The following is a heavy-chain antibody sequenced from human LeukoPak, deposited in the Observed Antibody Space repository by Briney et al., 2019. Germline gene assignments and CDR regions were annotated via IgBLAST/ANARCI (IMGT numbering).Heavy chain of an antibody. Sequence: SVKVSCKASGGTFSSYAISWVRQAPGQGLEWMGGIIPIFGTANYAQKFQGRVTIARETSASTAYMELSSLRSEDTAVYYCARGSLWFGELFDYWGQGTLVTVSS. V-gene: IGHV1-69*05. CDR1: GGTFSSYA. CDR3: ARGSLWFGELFDY. CDR2: IIPIFGTA. D-gene: IGHD3-10*01. J-gene: IGHJ4*02.